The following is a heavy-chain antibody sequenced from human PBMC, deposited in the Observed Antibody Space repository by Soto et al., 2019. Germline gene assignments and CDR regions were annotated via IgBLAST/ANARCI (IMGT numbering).Heavy chain of an antibody. CDR2: ISWNSGSI. CDR3: AKEAYCGGDCYDAFDI. Sequence: EVQLVESGGGLVQPGRSLRLSCAASGFTFDDYAMHWVRQAPGTGLEWVSGISWNSGSIGYADSVKGRFTISRDNAKNSRYLQMNSLRAEDTALYYCAKEAYCGGDCYDAFDIWGQGTMVTVSS. J-gene: IGHJ3*02. D-gene: IGHD2-21*01. V-gene: IGHV3-9*01. CDR1: GFTFDDYA.